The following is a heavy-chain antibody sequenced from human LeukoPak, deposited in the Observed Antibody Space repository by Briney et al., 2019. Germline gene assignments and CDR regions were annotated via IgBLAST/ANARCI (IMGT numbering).Heavy chain of an antibody. J-gene: IGHJ1*01. D-gene: IGHD3-10*01. CDR2: IYHSGST. CDR1: GGSISSSNW. Sequence: SETLSLTCTVPGGSISSSNWWSWVRQPPGKGLEWIGEIYHSGSTNYNPSLKSRVTISVDKSKNQFSLKLSSVTAADTAVYYCARERTMVRGVPRGYFQHWGQGTLVTVSS. V-gene: IGHV4-4*02. CDR3: ARERTMVRGVPRGYFQH.